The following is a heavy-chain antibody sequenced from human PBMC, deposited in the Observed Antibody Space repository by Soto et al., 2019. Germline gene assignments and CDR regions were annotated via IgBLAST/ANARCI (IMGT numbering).Heavy chain of an antibody. CDR2: VNPKRGGT. J-gene: IGHJ2*01. V-gene: IGHV1-2*02. CDR1: GYTFSNYF. CDR3: ARDSGIPGRFWYFDI. D-gene: IGHD3-3*01. Sequence: ASVKVSWKTYGYTFSNYFLHWVLQAPGQGPEWMGFVNPKRGGTEYAQKFQGRVTMTRDTSINTVYLDLSRLTSDDTAIYYCARDSGIPGRFWYFDIWGRGTLVTVPS.